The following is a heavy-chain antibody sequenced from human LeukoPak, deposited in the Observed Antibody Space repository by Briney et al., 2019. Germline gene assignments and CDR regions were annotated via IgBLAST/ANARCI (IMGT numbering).Heavy chain of an antibody. CDR2: ISSSSSAI. D-gene: IGHD3-9*01. J-gene: IGHJ4*02. CDR1: GLTFSSYT. Sequence: GGSLRLSCAASGLTFSSYTMNWVRQAPGKGLEWASSISSSSSAIYYAASVKGRFTISRDNAKNSLYLQMNSLRDEDTAVYYCARGALRYSDYWGQGTLVTVSS. CDR3: ARGALRYSDY. V-gene: IGHV3-48*02.